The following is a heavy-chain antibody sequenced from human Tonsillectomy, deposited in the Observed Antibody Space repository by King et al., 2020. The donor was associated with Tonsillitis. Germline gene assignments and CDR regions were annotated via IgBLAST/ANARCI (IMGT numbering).Heavy chain of an antibody. CDR1: GGSFSGYY. CDR3: VRWSDYGGNHLDY. CDR2: INHSGST. Sequence: VQLQQWGAGLLKPSETLSLTCAVYGGSFSGYYWSWIRQPPGKGLEWIGEINHSGSTNYNPSLKSRVTISVDTSKNQFSLKLSSVTAADTAVYYCVRWSDYGGNHLDYWGQGTLVTVSS. V-gene: IGHV4-34*01. D-gene: IGHD4-23*01. J-gene: IGHJ4*02.